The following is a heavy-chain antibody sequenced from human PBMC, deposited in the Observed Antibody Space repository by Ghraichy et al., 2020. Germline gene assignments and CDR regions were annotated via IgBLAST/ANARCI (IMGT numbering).Heavy chain of an antibody. D-gene: IGHD3-22*01. CDR3: AKDVVLTTSAAFDI. CDR2: VSDSGDST. J-gene: IGHJ3*02. Sequence: ETLSLTCAASGFTFSTYAMSWVRQAPGKGLEWVSAVSDSGDSTYSADSVKGRFTISRDNSKNTLFLQMNSLRAEDTALYYCAKDVVLTTSAAFDIWGQGTMVTVSS. CDR1: GFTFSTYA. V-gene: IGHV3-23*01.